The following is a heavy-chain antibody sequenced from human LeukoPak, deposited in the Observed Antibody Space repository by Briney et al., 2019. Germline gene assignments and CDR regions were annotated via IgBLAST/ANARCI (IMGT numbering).Heavy chain of an antibody. Sequence: GGSLRLSCAASGFTFGTYAMTWVRQAPGVGLEWVSTILNNGVTTYHADSVKGRFTISRDNSRNALHLQMNSLRAEDTAVYYCAKGGGRPLDDAFDVWGQGTMVIVSS. CDR3: AKGGGRPLDDAFDV. J-gene: IGHJ3*01. V-gene: IGHV3-23*01. CDR1: GFTFGTYA. CDR2: ILNNGVTT.